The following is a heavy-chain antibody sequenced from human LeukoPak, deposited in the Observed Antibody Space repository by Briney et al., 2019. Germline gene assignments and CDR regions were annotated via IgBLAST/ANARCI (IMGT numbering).Heavy chain of an antibody. Sequence: GGSLRLSCAASGFTFRSYEMNWVRQAPGKGLEWVSGINWNGGSTGYADSVKGRFTISRDNAKNSLYLQMNSLRAEDTALYYCARLPYSSSSGSFDYWGQGTLVTVSS. CDR1: GFTFRSYE. CDR3: ARLPYSSSSGSFDY. V-gene: IGHV3-20*04. D-gene: IGHD6-6*01. CDR2: INWNGGST. J-gene: IGHJ4*02.